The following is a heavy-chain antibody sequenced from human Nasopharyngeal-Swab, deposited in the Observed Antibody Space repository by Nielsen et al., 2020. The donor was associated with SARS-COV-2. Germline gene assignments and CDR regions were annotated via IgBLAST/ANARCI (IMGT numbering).Heavy chain of an antibody. CDR1: GFTFSSYE. D-gene: IGHD2-21*02. Sequence: GGSLRLSCAASGFTFSSYEMNWVRQAPGKGLEWVSYISSSGSTIYYADSVKGRFTISRDNAKNSLYLQMNSLRAEDTAVYYCARDDHTVVVTAVGHDAFDIWGQGTMVTFSS. J-gene: IGHJ3*02. V-gene: IGHV3-48*03. CDR2: ISSSGSTI. CDR3: ARDDHTVVVTAVGHDAFDI.